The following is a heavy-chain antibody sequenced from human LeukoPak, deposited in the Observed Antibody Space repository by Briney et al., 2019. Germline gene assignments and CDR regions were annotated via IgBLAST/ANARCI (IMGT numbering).Heavy chain of an antibody. D-gene: IGHD2-15*01. CDR2: INPNSGGT. CDR3: AASIMVVAAMDAFDI. V-gene: IGHV1-2*06. J-gene: IGHJ3*02. Sequence: ASVKVSCKASGYTFTGYYIHWVPQAPGQGLDWMGRINPNSGGTNYAQNFQGRVTMTRDTSINTAYMELGRLRSDDTAVYYWAASIMVVAAMDAFDIWGQGTRVTVSS. CDR1: GYTFTGYY.